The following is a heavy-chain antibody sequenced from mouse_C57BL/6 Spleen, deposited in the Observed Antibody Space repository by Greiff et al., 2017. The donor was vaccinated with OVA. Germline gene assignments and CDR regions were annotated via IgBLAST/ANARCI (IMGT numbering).Heavy chain of an antibody. D-gene: IGHD1-1*01. Sequence: QVQLQQPGAELVRPGSSVKLSCKASGYTFTSYWMDWVKQRPGQGLEWIGNIYPSDSETHYNQKFKDKATLTVDKSSSTAYMQLSSLTSEDSAVYYCARHYYGSSYPDYWGQGTTLTVSS. CDR1: GYTFTSYW. CDR3: ARHYYGSSYPDY. CDR2: IYPSDSET. V-gene: IGHV1-61*01. J-gene: IGHJ2*01.